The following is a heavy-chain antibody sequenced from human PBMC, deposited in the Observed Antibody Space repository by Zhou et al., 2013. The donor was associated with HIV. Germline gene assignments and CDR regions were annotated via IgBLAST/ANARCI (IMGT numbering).Heavy chain of an antibody. CDR2: IYSSGTT. Sequence: QVQLQESGPGLVKPSETLSLTCTVSGGSISSSSYYWGWIRQPPGKGLEWIGSIYSSGTTYYNPSLKSRVTISVDTSKNQFSLRLSSVTAADTAVYYCARGPKYQLLDHWGQGLPGPPSPQ. CDR3: ARGPKYQLLDH. D-gene: IGHD2-2*01. CDR1: GGSISSSSYY. J-gene: IGHJ4*02. V-gene: IGHV4-39*01.